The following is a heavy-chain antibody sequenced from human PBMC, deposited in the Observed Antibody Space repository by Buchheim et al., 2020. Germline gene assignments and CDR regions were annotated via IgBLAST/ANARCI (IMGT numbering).Heavy chain of an antibody. J-gene: IGHJ4*02. Sequence: QVQLVESGGGVVQPGRSLRLSCAASGFTFSSYGMHWVRQAPGKGLEWVAVISYDGSNKYYADSVKGRFTISRDNSKNTLYLQMNSLRAEDTAVYYCAKAQGDGYNVDYWGQATL. V-gene: IGHV3-30*18. CDR3: AKAQGDGYNVDY. CDR1: GFTFSSYG. D-gene: IGHD5-24*01. CDR2: ISYDGSNK.